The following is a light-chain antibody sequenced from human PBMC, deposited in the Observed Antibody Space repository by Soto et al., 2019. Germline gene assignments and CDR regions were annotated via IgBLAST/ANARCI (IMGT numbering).Light chain of an antibody. CDR1: QSVSSSY. CDR3: QQYGSSPWT. V-gene: IGKV3-20*01. J-gene: IGKJ2*01. CDR2: AAS. Sequence: EIVLTQSPGTLSLSPGERATLSCRASQSVSSSYLAWYQQQPGQAPRLLIYAASSRATGIPDRFSGSGSGTDFTLTISRLEPEDFAVYYCQQYGSSPWTFGQGTKLEIK.